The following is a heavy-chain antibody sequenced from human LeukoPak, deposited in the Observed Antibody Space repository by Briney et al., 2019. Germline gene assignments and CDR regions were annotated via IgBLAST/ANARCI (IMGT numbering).Heavy chain of an antibody. CDR1: GFTFSSYA. Sequence: PGGSLRLSCAASGFTFSSYAMHWVRQAPGKGLEWVAVISYDGSNKYYADSVKGRFTISRDNSNNTLYLQMNSLRAEDTAVYYCARAFSIHCSGGSCYSDYWGQGTLVTVSS. CDR3: ARAFSIHCSGGSCYSDY. D-gene: IGHD2-15*01. V-gene: IGHV3-30*04. CDR2: ISYDGSNK. J-gene: IGHJ4*02.